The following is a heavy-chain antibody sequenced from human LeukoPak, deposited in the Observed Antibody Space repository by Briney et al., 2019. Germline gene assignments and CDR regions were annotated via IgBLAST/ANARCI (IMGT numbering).Heavy chain of an antibody. CDR1: GGSFSGYY. D-gene: IGHD6-19*01. Sequence: SETLSLTCAVYGGSFSGYYWSWIRQPPGKGLEWIGEINHSGSTNYNPSLKSRVTISVDTSKNQFSLKLSSVTAADTAVYYCARGRSSSGYKMGFDYWGQGTLVTVSS. CDR2: INHSGST. CDR3: ARGRSSSGYKMGFDY. V-gene: IGHV4-34*01. J-gene: IGHJ4*02.